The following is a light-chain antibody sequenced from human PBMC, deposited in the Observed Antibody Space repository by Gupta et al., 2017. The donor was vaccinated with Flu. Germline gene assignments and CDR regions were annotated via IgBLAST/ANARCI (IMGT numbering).Light chain of an antibody. CDR1: SGDVGAYNY. CDR3: YDYASSTSIVV. Sequence: VTISCTGTSGDVGAYNYVSWSQQHPGKAPKGVIYEHNKRPSGVPDRFSGSKSGTTASSTITGLQVEDEADDDCYDYASSTSIVVFGGGTKLTVL. J-gene: IGLJ2*01. V-gene: IGLV2-11*01. CDR2: EHN.